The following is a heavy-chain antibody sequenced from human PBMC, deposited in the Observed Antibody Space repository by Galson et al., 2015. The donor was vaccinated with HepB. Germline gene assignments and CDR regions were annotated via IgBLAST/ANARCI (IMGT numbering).Heavy chain of an antibody. CDR2: ISPSGGST. Sequence: SVKVSCKASGYTFTSYYMHWVRQAPGQGLEWMGIISPSGGSTSYAQKFQGRVTMTRDTSTSTVYMELSSLRSEDTAVYYCASNYYYYYGMDVWGQGTTVTVSS. V-gene: IGHV1-46*01. CDR3: ASNYYYYYGMDV. J-gene: IGHJ6*02. CDR1: GYTFTSYY.